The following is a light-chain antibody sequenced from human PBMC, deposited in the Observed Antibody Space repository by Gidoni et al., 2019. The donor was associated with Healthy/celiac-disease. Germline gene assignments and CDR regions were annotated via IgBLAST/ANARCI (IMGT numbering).Light chain of an antibody. CDR2: AAS. CDR1: QGISSY. CDR3: QQLNSYPPWVT. Sequence: DIQLTQSPSFLSASVGDRVTITCRASQGISSYLAWYQQKPGKAPKLLIYAASTLQSGVPSRFSGSGSGTEFTLTISSLQPEDFATYYCQQLNSYPPWVTFXPXTKVDIK. J-gene: IGKJ3*01. V-gene: IGKV1-9*01.